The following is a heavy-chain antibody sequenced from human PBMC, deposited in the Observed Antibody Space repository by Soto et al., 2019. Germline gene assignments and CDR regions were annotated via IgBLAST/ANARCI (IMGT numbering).Heavy chain of an antibody. V-gene: IGHV4-4*07. Sequence: SESLSLTCTVAGASIGGFYWSWIRKSAGKGLDWIGRIYATGTTDYNPSLKSRVMMSVDTSKKQFSLKLRSVTAADTAVYYCVRDGTQILREWFDPWGEGXSVTVS. CDR1: GASIGGFY. D-gene: IGHD1-1*01. J-gene: IGHJ5*02. CDR3: VRDGTQILREWFDP. CDR2: IYATGTT.